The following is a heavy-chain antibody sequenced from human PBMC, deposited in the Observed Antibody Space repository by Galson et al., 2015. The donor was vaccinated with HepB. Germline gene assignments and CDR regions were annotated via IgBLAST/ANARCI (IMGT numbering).Heavy chain of an antibody. Sequence: QSGAEVKKPGASVKVSCKASGYRFTKYGISWVRQAPGQGLVWMGWISVYNGNTNYAQNFQGRVTMTTDTSTSTAYMELRSLTSDDTAVYYCARARYSSSPPDYWGQGTLVTVSS. CDR1: GYRFTKYG. D-gene: IGHD6-6*01. J-gene: IGHJ4*02. V-gene: IGHV1-18*01. CDR2: ISVYNGNT. CDR3: ARARYSSSPPDY.